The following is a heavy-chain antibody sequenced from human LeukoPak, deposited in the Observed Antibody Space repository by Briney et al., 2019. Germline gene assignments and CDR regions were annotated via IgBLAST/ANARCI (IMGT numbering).Heavy chain of an antibody. J-gene: IGHJ5*02. Sequence: GGSLRLSCAASGFTFSNYAMSWVRQALGKGLEWVSGISGSGGSTDYADSVKGRFTISRDNSKNTLYLQMNSLRVEDTAVYYCAKDLSGSYGNCFDPWGQGTLLTVSS. D-gene: IGHD1-26*01. V-gene: IGHV3-23*01. CDR3: AKDLSGSYGNCFDP. CDR2: ISGSGGST. CDR1: GFTFSNYA.